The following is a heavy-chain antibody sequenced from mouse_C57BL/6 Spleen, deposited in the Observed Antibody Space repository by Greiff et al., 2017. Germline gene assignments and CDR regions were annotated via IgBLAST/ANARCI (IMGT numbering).Heavy chain of an antibody. CDR2: IYPGDGDT. J-gene: IGHJ3*01. D-gene: IGHD2-12*01. CDR1: GYAFSSSW. V-gene: IGHV1-82*01. CDR3: ARHYTAFAY. Sequence: QVQLQQSGPELVKPGASVKISCKASGYAFSSSWMNWVKQRPGKGLEWIGRIYPGDGDTNYNGKFKGKATLTADKSSSTAYMQLSSLTSEDSAVYFCARHYTAFAYWGQGTLVTVSA.